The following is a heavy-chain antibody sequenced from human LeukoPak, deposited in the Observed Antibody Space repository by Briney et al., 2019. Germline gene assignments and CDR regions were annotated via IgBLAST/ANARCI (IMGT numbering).Heavy chain of an antibody. V-gene: IGHV4-59*01. Sequence: SETLSLTCTVSGGSISSYYWSWIRQPPGKGLEWIGYIYYSRSTNYNPSLKSRVTISVDTSKNQFSLKLSSVTAADTAVYYCARSVAKFVGMDVWGQGTTVTVSS. J-gene: IGHJ6*02. CDR2: IYYSRST. CDR1: GGSISSYY. D-gene: IGHD2-21*01. CDR3: ARSVAKFVGMDV.